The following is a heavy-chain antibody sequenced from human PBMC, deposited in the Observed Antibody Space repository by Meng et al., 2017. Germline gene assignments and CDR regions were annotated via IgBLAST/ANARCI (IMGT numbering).Heavy chain of an antibody. J-gene: IGHJ4*02. V-gene: IGHV4-61*01. CDR1: GGSVSSGSYY. CDR2: IYYSGST. Sequence: QGQLQQWGVGLLKPSETLSLTCTVSGGSVSSGSYYWSWIRQPPGKGLEWIGYIYYSGSTNYNPSLKRRVTISVDTSKNQFSLKLSSVTAADTAVYYCARDCSGGSCYSIGVWGQGTLVTVSS. CDR3: ARDCSGGSCYSIGV. D-gene: IGHD2-15*01.